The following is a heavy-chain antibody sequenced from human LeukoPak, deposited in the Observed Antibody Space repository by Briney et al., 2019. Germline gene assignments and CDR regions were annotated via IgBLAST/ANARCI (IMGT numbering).Heavy chain of an antibody. CDR1: GFTFSSYS. D-gene: IGHD6-19*01. J-gene: IGHJ4*02. CDR2: ISSSSSYI. Sequence: PGGSLRLSCAASGFTFSSYSMNWVRQAPGKGLEWVSSISSSSSYIYYADSVKGRFTISRDSAKNSLYLQMNSLRAEDTAVYYCARDPVGVRYSSGPGAKFDYWGQGTLVTVSS. V-gene: IGHV3-21*01. CDR3: ARDPVGVRYSSGPGAKFDY.